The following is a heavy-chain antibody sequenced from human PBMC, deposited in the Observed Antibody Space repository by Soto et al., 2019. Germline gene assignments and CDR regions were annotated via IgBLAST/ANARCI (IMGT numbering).Heavy chain of an antibody. Sequence: PSETLSLTCAVSGASVSSTNWWRWLRQPPGKGLEWIGYIYYRGNTNYNPSLKSRVTISVDTSKNQFSLKVNSETAADTAVYYCARVESGFSIAAVGIFDYWGQGTLVTVS. CDR2: IYYRGNT. CDR1: GASVSSTNW. J-gene: IGHJ4*02. V-gene: IGHV4-61*01. D-gene: IGHD6-13*01. CDR3: ARVESGFSIAAVGIFDY.